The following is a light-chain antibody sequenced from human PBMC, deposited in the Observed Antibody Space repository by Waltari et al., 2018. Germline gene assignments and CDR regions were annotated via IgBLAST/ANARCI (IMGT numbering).Light chain of an antibody. CDR3: QQYRISPWT. V-gene: IGKV1-5*03. CDR1: ERINSW. J-gene: IGKJ1*01. CDR2: QAS. Sequence: DIQMTQSPSTLSAFVGDTVTITCRASERINSWLAWYQEKPGKAPKLLIQQASNVESGVPSRFSGRGSGTEFTLTISCLQADDFASYYCQQYRISPWTFGQGTKVEI.